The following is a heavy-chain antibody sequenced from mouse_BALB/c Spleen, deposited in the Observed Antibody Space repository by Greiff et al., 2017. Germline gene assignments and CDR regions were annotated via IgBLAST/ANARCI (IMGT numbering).Heavy chain of an antibody. V-gene: IGHV1-54*01. CDR1: GYAFTNYL. CDR3: ARYPYGKGNAMDY. Sequence: QVQLQQSGAELVRPGTSVKVSCTASGYAFTNYLIEWVKQRPGQGLEWIGVIIPGSGGTNYNEKFKGKATLTADKSSSTAYMQLSSLTSDDSAVLFCARYPYGKGNAMDYWGQGTSVTVSS. CDR2: IIPGSGGT. D-gene: IGHD2-1*01. J-gene: IGHJ4*01.